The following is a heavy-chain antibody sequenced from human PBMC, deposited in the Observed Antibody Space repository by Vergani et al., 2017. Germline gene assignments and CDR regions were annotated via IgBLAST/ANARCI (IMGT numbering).Heavy chain of an antibody. D-gene: IGHD3-3*01. J-gene: IGHJ4*02. V-gene: IGHV3-23*01. CDR3: AREYAIFGVVSAPLDY. CDR2: ISGSGGST. Sequence: EVQLLESGGGLVQPGGSLRLSCAASGFTFSSYAMSWVRQAPGKGLEWVSAISGSGGSTYYADAVTGRFTISIENSKNTLYLQMNSLRAEDTAVYYCAREYAIFGVVSAPLDYWGQGTLVTVSS. CDR1: GFTFSSYA.